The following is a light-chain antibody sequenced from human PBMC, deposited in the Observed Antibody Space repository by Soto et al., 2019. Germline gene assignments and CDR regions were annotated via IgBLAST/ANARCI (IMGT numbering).Light chain of an antibody. CDR2: EVD. V-gene: IGLV2-23*02. CDR3: CSYAGGTLFYF. CDR1: SSNVGSYNR. Sequence: QSALTQPASVSGSPGQSITISCTGTSSNVGSYNRVSWYQHHPDNAPKLIIYEVDKRPSGISDRFSGSKSGNTASLTISGLQAEDEADYYCCSYAGGTLFYFFGTGTKVTVL. J-gene: IGLJ1*01.